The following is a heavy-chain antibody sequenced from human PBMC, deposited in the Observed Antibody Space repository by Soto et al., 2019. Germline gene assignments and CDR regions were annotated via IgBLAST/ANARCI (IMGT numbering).Heavy chain of an antibody. CDR3: AKDRTVTNVGWFDP. CDR2: ISGSGGST. J-gene: IGHJ5*02. CDR1: GGSISSGGYS. Sequence: ETLSLTCAVSGGSISSGGYSWSWIRQPPGKGLEWVSAISGSGGSTYYADFVKGRFTISRDNSKNTLYLQMNSLRAEDTAVYYCAKDRTVTNVGWFDPWGQGTLVTSPQ. D-gene: IGHD4-17*01. V-gene: IGHV3-23*01.